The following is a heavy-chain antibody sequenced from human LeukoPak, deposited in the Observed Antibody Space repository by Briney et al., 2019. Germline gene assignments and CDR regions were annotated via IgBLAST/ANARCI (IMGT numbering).Heavy chain of an antibody. CDR3: ARAHSSTWSSYFDS. CDR2: ISHDGSNK. V-gene: IGHV3-30-3*01. D-gene: IGHD6-13*01. Sequence: GGSLRLSCAASGFTFNIYPMHWVRQAPGKGLEWVAVISHDGSNKYYADSVRGRFTISRDNSKSTLYLQMNSLTTEDTAVYYCARAHSSTWSSYFDSWSQGTLVTVSS. J-gene: IGHJ4*02. CDR1: GFTFNIYP.